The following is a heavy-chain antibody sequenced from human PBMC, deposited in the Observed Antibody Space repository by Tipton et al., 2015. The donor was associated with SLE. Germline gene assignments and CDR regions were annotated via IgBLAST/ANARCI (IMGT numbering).Heavy chain of an antibody. Sequence: SLRLSCAVSGFTFSTYAMTWVRQAPGKGLESVSAISGSGSDTHYADAGKGRSTITGDNSKNTLYLQMNSLSFEDTAIYYCASIQGNTTPYDFWGQGTLVTGS. V-gene: IGHV3-23*01. D-gene: IGHD2-15*01. CDR2: ISGSGSDT. J-gene: IGHJ4*02. CDR1: GFTFSTYA. CDR3: ASIQGNTTPYDF.